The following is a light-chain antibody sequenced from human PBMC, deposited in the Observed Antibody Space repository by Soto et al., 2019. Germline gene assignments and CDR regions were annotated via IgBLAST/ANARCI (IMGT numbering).Light chain of an antibody. CDR1: SGAVTSGYY. V-gene: IGLV7-43*01. J-gene: IGLJ3*02. CDR3: LLFDGGAWV. Sequence: QTVVTQEPSLTVSPGGTVTLTCASSSGAVTSGYYPNWFQQKPGQAPRILIYSTSNKHSWAPARFSGSLLGGKAALTLSGVQPEDEAEYYCLLFDGGAWVFGGGTKLTVL. CDR2: STS.